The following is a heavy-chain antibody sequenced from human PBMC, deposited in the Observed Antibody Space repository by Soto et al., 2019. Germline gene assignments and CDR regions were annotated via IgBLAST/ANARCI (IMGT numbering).Heavy chain of an antibody. Sequence: PGGSLRLSCAASGFTVSTNYMSWVRQAPGKGLEWVSAIGTAGDTYYPGSVKGRFTISRDNAKNSLYLQMNSLRAEDTAVYYCARETYYDFWSGPYYGMDVWGQGTTVTVSS. V-gene: IGHV3-66*02. CDR1: GFTVSTNY. CDR2: IGTAGDT. D-gene: IGHD3-3*01. J-gene: IGHJ6*02. CDR3: ARETYYDFWSGPYYGMDV.